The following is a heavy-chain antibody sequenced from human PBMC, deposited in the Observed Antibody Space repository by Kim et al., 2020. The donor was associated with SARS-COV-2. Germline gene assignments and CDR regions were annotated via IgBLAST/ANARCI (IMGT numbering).Heavy chain of an antibody. V-gene: IGHV3-74*01. D-gene: IGHD2-15*01. CDR1: GFTFSEYW. CDR3: ASGLTPGQY. Sequence: GGSLRLSCAVSGFTFSEYWMHWVRQAPGKGLVWVSRIIPDGRSTSYADSVKGRFTISRDNAKNTLYLQMNSLRAEDTAVYYCASGLTPGQYWGQGTLVT. J-gene: IGHJ4*02. CDR2: IIPDGRST.